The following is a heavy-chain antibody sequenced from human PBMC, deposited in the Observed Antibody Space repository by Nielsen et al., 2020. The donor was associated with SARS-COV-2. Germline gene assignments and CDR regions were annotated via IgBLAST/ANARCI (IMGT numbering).Heavy chain of an antibody. V-gene: IGHV4-59*13. D-gene: IGHD3-3*01. Sequence: SETLSLTCAVYGGSFSGYYWSWIRQPPGKGLEWIGYIYYSGSTNYNPSLKSRVTISVDTSKNQFSLKLSSVTAADTAVYYCARAPYERSGYYNVWGQGTTVTVSS. CDR2: IYYSGST. CDR1: GGSFSGYY. CDR3: ARAPYERSGYYNV. J-gene: IGHJ6*02.